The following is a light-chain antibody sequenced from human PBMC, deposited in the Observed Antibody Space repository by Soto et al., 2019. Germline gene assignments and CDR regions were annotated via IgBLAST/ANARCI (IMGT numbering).Light chain of an antibody. CDR2: DAS. CDR3: QQRSNGPPVFT. Sequence: ELVLTHSPGILSLSPWERATLSCTASLSVTDSYLAWYQQKPGQAPRLLIYDASNRATGIPAGFSGSGSGTDFALIISILEPEDSAVYYCQQRSNGPPVFTFGQGTRLEIK. V-gene: IGKV3-11*01. J-gene: IGKJ5*01. CDR1: LSVTDSY.